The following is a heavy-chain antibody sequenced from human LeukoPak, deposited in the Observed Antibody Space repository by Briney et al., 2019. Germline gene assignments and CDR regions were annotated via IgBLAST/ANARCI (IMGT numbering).Heavy chain of an antibody. Sequence: GRSLRLSCAASGFTFSSYSMNWVRQAPGKGLEWVSSISSSSSYIYYADSVKGRFTISRDNAKNSLYLQMNSLRAEDTAVYYCARGATVTQNYWGQGTLVTVSS. V-gene: IGHV3-21*01. CDR3: ARGATVTQNY. D-gene: IGHD4-17*01. CDR2: ISSSSSYI. CDR1: GFTFSSYS. J-gene: IGHJ4*02.